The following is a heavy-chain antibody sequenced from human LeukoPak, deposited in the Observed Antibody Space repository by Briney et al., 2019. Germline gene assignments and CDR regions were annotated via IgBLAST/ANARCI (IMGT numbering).Heavy chain of an antibody. CDR2: ISYDGSNK. Sequence: PGGPLRLSCAASGFTFSSYAMHWVRQAPGKGLEWVAVISYDGSNKYYADSVKGRFTISRDNSKNTLYLQMNSLRAEDTAVYYCASPLYSSSWYYFDYWGQGTLVTVSS. CDR1: GFTFSSYA. V-gene: IGHV3-30*04. J-gene: IGHJ4*02. D-gene: IGHD6-13*01. CDR3: ASPLYSSSWYYFDY.